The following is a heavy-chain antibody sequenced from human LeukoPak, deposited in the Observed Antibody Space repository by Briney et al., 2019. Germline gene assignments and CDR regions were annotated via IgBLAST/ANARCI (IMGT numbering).Heavy chain of an antibody. CDR3: ARVLAVAGSSILRS. J-gene: IGHJ5*02. CDR1: GFTFSSYW. D-gene: IGHD6-19*01. CDR2: ISSDGSST. Sequence: PGGSLRLSCAASGFTFSSYWMHWVRQVPGKGLVWLSRISSDGSSTDYADSVKGRFTISRDNTKNTLYLQMNSLRVEGTAVYYCARVLAVAGSSILRSWGQGTPVTVSS. V-gene: IGHV3-74*01.